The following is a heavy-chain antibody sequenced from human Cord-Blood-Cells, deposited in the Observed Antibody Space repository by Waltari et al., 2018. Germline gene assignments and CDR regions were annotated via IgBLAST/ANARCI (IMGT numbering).Heavy chain of an antibody. Sequence: QVQLVQSGAEVKKPGSSVKVSCKASGGTFSSYAISWVRQAPGQGLEWMGRIIPILVIANYAQKFQGRVTITADKSTSTAYMELSSLRSEDTAVYYCARETGEEGGAFDIWGQGTMVTVSS. CDR3: ARETGEEGGAFDI. J-gene: IGHJ3*02. CDR1: GGTFSSYA. CDR2: IIPILVIA. D-gene: IGHD7-27*01. V-gene: IGHV1-69*09.